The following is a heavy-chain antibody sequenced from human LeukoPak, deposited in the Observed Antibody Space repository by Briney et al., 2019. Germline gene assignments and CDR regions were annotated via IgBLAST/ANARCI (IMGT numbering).Heavy chain of an antibody. CDR3: AKDTKALRFLEWLFWN. Sequence: PGGSLRLSCAASRFTISSYAMSWVRQAPGKGLEWVSGTSGSSGSTYYADSVKGRFTISRDNSKNTLYLQMNSLRAEDTAIYYCAKDTKALRFLEWLFWNWGQGTLVTVSS. D-gene: IGHD3-3*01. CDR1: RFTISSYA. CDR2: TSGSSGST. V-gene: IGHV3-23*01. J-gene: IGHJ4*02.